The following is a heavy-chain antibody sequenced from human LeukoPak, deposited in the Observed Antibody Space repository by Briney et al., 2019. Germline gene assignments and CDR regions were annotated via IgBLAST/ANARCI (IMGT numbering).Heavy chain of an antibody. J-gene: IGHJ3*02. CDR3: ARVRDGYNDAYDI. CDR2: INPSGGST. D-gene: IGHD5-24*01. Sequence: ASVKVSCKASGYTFTSYYMHWVRQAPGQGLEWMGIINPSGGSTSYAQKFQGRVTMTRDMSTSTVYMELSSLKSEDTAVYYCARVRDGYNDAYDIWGQGTMVTVSS. CDR1: GYTFTSYY. V-gene: IGHV1-46*01.